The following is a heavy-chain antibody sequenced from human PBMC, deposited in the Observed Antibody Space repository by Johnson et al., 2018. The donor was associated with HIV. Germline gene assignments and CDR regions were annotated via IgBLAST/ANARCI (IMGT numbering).Heavy chain of an antibody. CDR2: ISYDGSNK. D-gene: IGHD2-21*01. Sequence: QVQLVESGGGVVQPGRSLRLSCAASGFTFSSYAMHWVRQAPGKGLEWVAVISYDGSNKYYADSVKGRFTISRDNSKNTLYLQIDTLKAEETAIYYCAKSKLKFLAPDAFDIWGQGTMVTVSS. CDR3: AKSKLKFLAPDAFDI. V-gene: IGHV3-30*14. CDR1: GFTFSSYA. J-gene: IGHJ3*02.